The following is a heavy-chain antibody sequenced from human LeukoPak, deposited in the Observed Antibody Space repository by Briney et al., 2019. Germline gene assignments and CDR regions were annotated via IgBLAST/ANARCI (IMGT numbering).Heavy chain of an antibody. D-gene: IGHD6-13*01. CDR3: ARGFGSSWFGY. V-gene: IGHV1-2*04. CDR1: GYTFTANY. J-gene: IGHJ4*02. CDR2: INPNGGGA. Sequence: GSSVTVSCKASGYTFTANYIHWVRQAPGQGLEWMGWINPNGGGANYEQKFQGWVTMTRDTYISTLYMELSRLKSDDTAVYYCARGFGSSWFGYWGQGTLVTVSS.